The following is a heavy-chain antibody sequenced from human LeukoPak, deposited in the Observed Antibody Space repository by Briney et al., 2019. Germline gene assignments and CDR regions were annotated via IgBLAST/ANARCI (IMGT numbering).Heavy chain of an antibody. D-gene: IGHD3-16*02. Sequence: AGGSLRLSCAASGFTFRTHDMHWVRQAPGKGLEWVANIKQDGSEKYYVDSVKGRFTISRDNAKNSLYLQMNSLRAEDTAVYYCARDYLYYWGQGTLVTVSS. CDR1: GFTFRTHD. CDR2: IKQDGSEK. CDR3: ARDYLYY. V-gene: IGHV3-7*04. J-gene: IGHJ4*02.